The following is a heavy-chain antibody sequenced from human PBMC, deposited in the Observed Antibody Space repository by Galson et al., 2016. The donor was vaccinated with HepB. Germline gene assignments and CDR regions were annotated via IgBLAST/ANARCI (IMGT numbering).Heavy chain of an antibody. CDR1: GFSFSSYA. J-gene: IGHJ4*02. D-gene: IGHD2-2*01. CDR3: ARELASHFELDY. V-gene: IGHV3-30-3*01. CDR2: VSRDASIT. Sequence: SLRLSCAASGFSFSSYAVHWVRQAPGKGLEWAAVVSRDASITYYAKSMKGRFTISGDNSMNTLYLQMINLRDDDTGVYFCARELASHFELDYWGQGALVIVSS.